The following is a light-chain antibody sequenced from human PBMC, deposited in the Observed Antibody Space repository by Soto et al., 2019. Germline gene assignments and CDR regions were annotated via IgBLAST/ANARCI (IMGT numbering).Light chain of an antibody. V-gene: IGLV1-44*01. Sequence: QSVLTQPPSASVTPGQRVTISCSGSSSNIGTNLVNWYQQLPGTAPKLLIYRNNQRPSGVPDRFSGSKSGTSASLAISGLQSEDEADYYCAAWDDSLNGYVFGTGIKLTVL. J-gene: IGLJ1*01. CDR1: SSNIGTNL. CDR3: AAWDDSLNGYV. CDR2: RNN.